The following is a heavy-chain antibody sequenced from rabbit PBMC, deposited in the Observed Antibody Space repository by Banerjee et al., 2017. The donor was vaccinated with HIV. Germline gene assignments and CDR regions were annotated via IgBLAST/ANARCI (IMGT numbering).Heavy chain of an antibody. CDR1: GFSFSSSDW. Sequence: QEQLEESGGDLVKPEGSLTLTCTASGFSFSSSDWIYWVRQAPGKGLEWIACIYAGSSGSTYYASWAKGRFTISKTSSTTVTLQMTSLTAADTATYFCARGYAGYAGYNYYFDLWGQGTLVTVS. CDR3: ARGYAGYAGYNYYFDL. CDR2: IYAGSSGST. J-gene: IGHJ4*01. V-gene: IGHV1S45*01. D-gene: IGHD7-1*01.